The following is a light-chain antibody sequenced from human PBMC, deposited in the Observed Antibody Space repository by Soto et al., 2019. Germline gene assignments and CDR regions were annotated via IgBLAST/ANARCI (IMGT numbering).Light chain of an antibody. CDR2: AAS. CDR3: QQFSSYST. V-gene: IGKV1-5*01. CDR1: QSIDNW. Sequence: IQMTQSPSTLSASVGDRVTITCRASQSIDNWLAWYQQKPGKAPKLLIYAASTLETGVPSRFSGSGSGTEFTLTIKSLQPDDFATYYCQQFSSYSTFGQGTKV. J-gene: IGKJ1*01.